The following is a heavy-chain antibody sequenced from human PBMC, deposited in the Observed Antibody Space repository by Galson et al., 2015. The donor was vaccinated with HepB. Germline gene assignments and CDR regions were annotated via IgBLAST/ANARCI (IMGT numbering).Heavy chain of an antibody. Sequence: ASGFTFSSYAMHWVRQAPGKGLEWVAVISYDGSNKYYADSVKGRFTISRDNSKNTLYLQMNSLRAEDTAVYYCARDSGGAGPSISVDYWGQGTLVTVSS. CDR2: ISYDGSNK. CDR3: ARDSGGAGPSISVDY. V-gene: IGHV3-30-3*01. CDR1: GFTFSSYA. D-gene: IGHD3-10*01. J-gene: IGHJ4*02.